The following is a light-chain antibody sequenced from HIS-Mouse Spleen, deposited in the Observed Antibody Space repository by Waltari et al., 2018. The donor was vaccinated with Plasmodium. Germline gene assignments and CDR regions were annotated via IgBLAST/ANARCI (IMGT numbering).Light chain of an antibody. J-gene: IGLJ1*01. CDR2: DVS. CDR3: SSYTSSSTLNYV. V-gene: IGLV2-14*03. CDR1: SSDVGCYNY. Sequence: QSALTQPASVSGSPGQSITISCPGTSSDVGCYNYVSWYQQTPGKAHKPIIYDVSTRPSGVSNRFSGSKSGNTASLTISGLQAEDEADYYCSSYTSSSTLNYVFGTGTKVTVL.